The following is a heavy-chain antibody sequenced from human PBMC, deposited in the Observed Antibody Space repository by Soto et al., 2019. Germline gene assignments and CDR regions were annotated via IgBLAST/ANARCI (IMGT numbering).Heavy chain of an antibody. D-gene: IGHD6-6*01. CDR3: ARRARPDFYYMDV. J-gene: IGHJ6*03. CDR2: ISSNGVGT. Sequence: EVQLAEPGGALAQPGGSLSLSWAASGLTPGGYPLIWVGQAQGKGLEYVSGISSNGVGTYYANSVQGRFTISRDNSKNTVYLQMGSLRPEDMAVYYCARRARPDFYYMDVWGKGTTVTVSS. CDR1: GLTPGGYP. V-gene: IGHV3-64*01.